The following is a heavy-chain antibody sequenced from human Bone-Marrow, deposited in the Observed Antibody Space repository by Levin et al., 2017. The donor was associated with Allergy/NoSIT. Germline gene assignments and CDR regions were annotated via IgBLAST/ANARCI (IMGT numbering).Heavy chain of an antibody. V-gene: IGHV6-1*01. Sequence: SQTLSLTCAISGDSVSSNSAAWNWIRQSPSRGLEWLGRTYYRSKWYNDYAVSVKSRITINPDTSKNQFSLQLNSVTPEDTAVYYCARETGYSSSWRKRGGFDYWGQGTLVTVSS. CDR1: GDSVSSNSAA. J-gene: IGHJ4*02. CDR3: ARETGYSSSWRKRGGFDY. CDR2: TYYRSKWYN. D-gene: IGHD6-13*01.